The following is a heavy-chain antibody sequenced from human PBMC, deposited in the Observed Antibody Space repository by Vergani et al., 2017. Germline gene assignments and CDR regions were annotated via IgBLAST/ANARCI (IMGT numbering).Heavy chain of an antibody. D-gene: IGHD3-3*01. CDR2: INHSGST. Sequence: QVQLQQWGAGLLKPSETLSLTCAVYGGSFSGYYWSWIRQPPGKGLEWIGEINHSGSTNDNPSLKSRVTISVDTSKYQFSLRLSSVTAADTAVYYCARGLIVPVKRNYDFWSGYPYWYCDLWGRGTLVTVSS. V-gene: IGHV4-34*01. J-gene: IGHJ2*01. CDR1: GGSFSGYY. CDR3: ARGLIVPVKRNYDFWSGYPYWYCDL.